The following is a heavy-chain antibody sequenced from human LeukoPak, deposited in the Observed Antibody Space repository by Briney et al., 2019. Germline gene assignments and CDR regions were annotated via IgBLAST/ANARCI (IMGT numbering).Heavy chain of an antibody. CDR2: LYYGGST. CDR1: GCTISSYY. D-gene: IGHD3-22*01. V-gene: IGHV4-59*01. Sequence: PAETLSLTCTVSGCTISSYYWSWIRQPPGKGLEWMGYLYYGGSTNYNPSLKSRVTISVDTARIEFSLKLSSVTAADTAVYFCARNLDYYQSSGYFSGNRYFDLWGRGTLVTVSS. CDR3: ARNLDYYQSSGYFSGNRYFDL. J-gene: IGHJ2*01.